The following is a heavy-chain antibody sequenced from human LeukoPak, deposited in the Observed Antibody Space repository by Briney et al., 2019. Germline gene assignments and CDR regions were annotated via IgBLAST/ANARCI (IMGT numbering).Heavy chain of an antibody. J-gene: IGHJ4*02. Sequence: GSLRLSCAASGFTFSSYAMSWVRQAPGKGLEWVSAISGSGGSTYYADSVKGRFTIYRDNSKNTLYLQMNSLRAEDTAVYYCAKEPRLTFWFDYWGQGTLVTVSS. CDR1: GFTFSSYA. D-gene: IGHD2/OR15-2a*01. CDR3: AKEPRLTFWFDY. CDR2: ISGSGGST. V-gene: IGHV3-23*01.